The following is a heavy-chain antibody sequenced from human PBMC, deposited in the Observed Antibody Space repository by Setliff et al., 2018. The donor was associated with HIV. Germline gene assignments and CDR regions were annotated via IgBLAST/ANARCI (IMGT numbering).Heavy chain of an antibody. Sequence: PGESLKISCKSSGYVFTNYWIGWVRQMPGKGLEWMGIISPDDSDTRYSPSFQGQVTISVDKPTSTAYLQWSSLKASDSAIYYCARHFGISYRSPFDPWGQGTLVTVS. CDR1: GYVFTNYW. CDR2: ISPDDSDT. V-gene: IGHV5-51*01. CDR3: ARHFGISYRSPFDP. D-gene: IGHD3-3*01. J-gene: IGHJ5*02.